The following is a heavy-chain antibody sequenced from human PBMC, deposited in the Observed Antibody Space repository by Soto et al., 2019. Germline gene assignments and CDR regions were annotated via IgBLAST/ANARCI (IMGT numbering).Heavy chain of an antibody. CDR2: IHYSGSS. D-gene: IGHD3-10*01. CDR3: ARHIRGVSGDYFHN. CDR1: GDSIRSTRHY. Sequence: SETLSLTCTVSGDSIRSTRHYWGWVRQPPGKGPEWIGSIHYSGSSDYNPSLKSRVTTSVDTSKNQFSLKLTSGTAADTAVYYCARHIRGVSGDYFHNWGRGTLVTVSS. J-gene: IGHJ4*02. V-gene: IGHV4-39*01.